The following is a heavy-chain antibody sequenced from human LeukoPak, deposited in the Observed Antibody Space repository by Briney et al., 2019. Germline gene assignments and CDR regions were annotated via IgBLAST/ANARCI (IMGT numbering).Heavy chain of an antibody. J-gene: IGHJ4*02. CDR3: ARDRGYHDYGGIHNYYFDY. D-gene: IGHD4-23*01. CDR2: VSSSGSTR. V-gene: IGHV3-48*03. Sequence: GGSLRLSCAASGFTFSSSEMNWVRQAPGKGLEWVSYVSSSGSTRYYADSVKGRFTISRDNAKNSLYLQMNSLRAEDTAVYYCARDRGYHDYGGIHNYYFDYWGQGTLVTVSS. CDR1: GFTFSSSE.